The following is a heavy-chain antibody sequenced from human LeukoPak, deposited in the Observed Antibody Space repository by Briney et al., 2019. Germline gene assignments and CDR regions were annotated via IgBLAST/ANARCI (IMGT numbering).Heavy chain of an antibody. Sequence: GGSLRLSCAASGDTFRTYWMHWVRQAPGRGLEWVANINPDGSERYYVDSVTGRFTISRDNAKNSLFLQMNSLRVEDTAVYYCAGRYFDNWGQGTLVTVSS. CDR1: GDTFRTYW. CDR3: AGRYFDN. J-gene: IGHJ4*02. V-gene: IGHV3-7*03. CDR2: INPDGSER.